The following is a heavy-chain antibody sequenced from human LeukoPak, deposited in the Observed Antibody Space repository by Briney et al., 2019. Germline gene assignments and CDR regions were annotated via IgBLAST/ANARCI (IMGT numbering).Heavy chain of an antibody. V-gene: IGHV3-23*01. D-gene: IGHD2-2*01. Sequence: GGSLRLSRAASGFTFSSYAMSWVRQAPGKGLKWVSAISGSGGSTYYADSVKGRFTISRDNSKNTLYLQMNSLRAEDTAVYYCARERGYCSSTSCYYFDYWGQGTLVTVSS. CDR1: GFTFSSYA. J-gene: IGHJ4*02. CDR2: ISGSGGST. CDR3: ARERGYCSSTSCYYFDY.